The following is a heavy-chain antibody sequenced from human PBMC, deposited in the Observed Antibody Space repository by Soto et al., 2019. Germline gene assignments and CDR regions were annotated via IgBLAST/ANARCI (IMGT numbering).Heavy chain of an antibody. D-gene: IGHD2-15*01. J-gene: IGHJ5*02. V-gene: IGHV4-30-4*01. Sequence: PSETLSLTCTVSGGSISSGDYYWSWIRQPPGKGLEWIGYIYYSGSTYYNPSLKSRVTISVDTSKNQFSLKLSSVTAADTAVYYCARYCSGGSCFLDPWGQGTLVTVSS. CDR1: GGSISSGDYY. CDR3: ARYCSGGSCFLDP. CDR2: IYYSGST.